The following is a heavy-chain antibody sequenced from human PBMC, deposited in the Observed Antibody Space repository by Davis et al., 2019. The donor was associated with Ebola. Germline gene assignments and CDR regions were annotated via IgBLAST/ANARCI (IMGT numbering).Heavy chain of an antibody. CDR2: ISYDGSNK. V-gene: IGHV3-30-3*01. J-gene: IGHJ5*02. D-gene: IGHD6-13*01. Sequence: PGGSLRLSCAASGFTVSSNYMSWVRQAPGKGLEWVAVISYDGSNKYYADSVKGRFTISRDNAKNSLYLQMNSLRAEDTAVYYCARGRGIADFTWGQGTLITVSS. CDR3: ARGRGIADFT. CDR1: GFTVSSNY.